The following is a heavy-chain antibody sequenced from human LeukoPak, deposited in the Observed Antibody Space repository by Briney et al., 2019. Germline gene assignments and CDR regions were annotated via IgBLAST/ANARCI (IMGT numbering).Heavy chain of an antibody. V-gene: IGHV3-23*01. CDR3: AKLTRVGIAPFDN. D-gene: IGHD3-10*01. CDR2: ISGSGNKT. Sequence: PGGSLRLSCAASGFTFSRFAMSWVRQAPGKGLHWVSTISGSGNKTYDADSVKGRFTISRDNSKNTLYLQMTGLRAEDTAVYYCAKLTRVGIAPFDNWGQGILVTVSS. J-gene: IGHJ4*02. CDR1: GFTFSRFA.